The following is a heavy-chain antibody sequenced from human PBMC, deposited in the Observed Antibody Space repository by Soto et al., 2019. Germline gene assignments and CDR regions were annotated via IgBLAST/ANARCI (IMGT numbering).Heavy chain of an antibody. CDR1: GGSISSSSYY. J-gene: IGHJ4*02. Sequence: QLQLQESGPGLVKPSETLSLTCTVSGGSISSSSYYWGWIRQPPGKGLEWIGSIYYSGSTYYNPSLKSRVTISVDTSKNQFSLKLSSVTAADTAVYYCARLLRSQVRGKKATFDYWGQGTLVTVSS. D-gene: IGHD3-10*01. V-gene: IGHV4-39*01. CDR2: IYYSGST. CDR3: ARLLRSQVRGKKATFDY.